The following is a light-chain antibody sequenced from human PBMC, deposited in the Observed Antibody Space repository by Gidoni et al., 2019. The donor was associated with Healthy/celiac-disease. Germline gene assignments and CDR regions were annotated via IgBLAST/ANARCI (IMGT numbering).Light chain of an antibody. CDR2: DAY. CDR3: QQRSNWPWT. CDR1: QSVSSY. J-gene: IGKJ1*01. V-gene: IGKV3-11*01. Sequence: EIVLTQSPATLSLSPGERATLSCRASQSVSSYLAWYQPKHGQAPRLLIYDAYNRATGIPARFSGSGSGTDFTLTISSLEPEDIAVYYCQQRSNWPWTFGQGTKVEIK.